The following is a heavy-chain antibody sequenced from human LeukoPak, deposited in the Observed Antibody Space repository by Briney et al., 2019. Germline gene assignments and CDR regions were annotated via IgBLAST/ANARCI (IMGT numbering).Heavy chain of an antibody. V-gene: IGHV1-18*01. CDR3: ARGHDWSGTGYCSGGSCYRDEYFQH. CDR2: TSPYNSNT. D-gene: IGHD2-15*01. Sequence: ASVKVSCKASGYSFISYGISWVRQAPGQGLEWMGWTSPYNSNTNYAQKVQGRVTMTTDTSTSTAYMELRSLRSDDTAVYYCARGHDWSGTGYCSGGSCYRDEYFQHWGQGTLVTVSS. CDR1: GYSFISYG. J-gene: IGHJ1*01.